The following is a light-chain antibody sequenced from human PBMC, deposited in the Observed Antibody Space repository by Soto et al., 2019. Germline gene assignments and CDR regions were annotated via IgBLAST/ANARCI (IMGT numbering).Light chain of an antibody. V-gene: IGKV3-15*01. Sequence: EIVMTQSPATLSLSPGERATLSCRASQSVSSNLAWYQQTPGQAPRLLIYGASTRATVIPARFSGSVSGTEFTRTISSLQSEDFAVYYCQQYNNWRWTFGQGTKVDI. J-gene: IGKJ1*01. CDR1: QSVSSN. CDR2: GAS. CDR3: QQYNNWRWT.